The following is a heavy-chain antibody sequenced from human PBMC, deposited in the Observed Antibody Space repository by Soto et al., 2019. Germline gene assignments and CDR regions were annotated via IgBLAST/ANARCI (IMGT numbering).Heavy chain of an antibody. Sequence: SETLSLTCTVSGGYISSSSYYWGWIRQPPGKGLEWIGSIYYGGTTYYNPSLKSRVTISLDTSKSQFSLRLSSVTAADTAVYYCARLGAYYQSLDPWGPGTLVTVSS. D-gene: IGHD2-21*01. V-gene: IGHV4-39*07. CDR1: GGYISSSSYY. J-gene: IGHJ5*02. CDR3: ARLGAYYQSLDP. CDR2: IYYGGTT.